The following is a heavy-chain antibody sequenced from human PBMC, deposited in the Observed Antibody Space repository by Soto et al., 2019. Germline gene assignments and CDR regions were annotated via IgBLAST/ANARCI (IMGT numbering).Heavy chain of an antibody. D-gene: IGHD5-12*01. Sequence: EVQLLESGGALLRLGGSWSLSWPPSDLPFTSYALAWSGRAQGKGLGWVSAISGSGGSTYYADSVKGRFTISRDNSKNTLYLQMNSLRAEDTAVYYCAKDLRMVATRYSDYWGQGTLVTVSS. CDR1: DLPFTSYA. V-gene: IGHV3-23*01. J-gene: IGHJ4*02. CDR2: ISGSGGST. CDR3: AKDLRMVATRYSDY.